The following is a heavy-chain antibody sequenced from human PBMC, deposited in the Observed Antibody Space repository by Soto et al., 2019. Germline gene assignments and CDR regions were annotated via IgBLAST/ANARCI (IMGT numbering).Heavy chain of an antibody. V-gene: IGHV4-31*03. CDR1: GGSISSGGTGSY. CDR3: ESGHDAYKVRY. J-gene: IGHJ4*02. D-gene: IGHD1-1*01. Sequence: QVQLQESGPGLVKPSQTLSLTCTVSGGSISSGGTGSYWTWIRQLPGKGLEWIGYIYDTGNTYYIPSLKSRPTRSIDTAENKFSLKLTAVTSQATAVYFCESGHDAYKVRYWGQGTLVNVSS. CDR2: IYDTGNT.